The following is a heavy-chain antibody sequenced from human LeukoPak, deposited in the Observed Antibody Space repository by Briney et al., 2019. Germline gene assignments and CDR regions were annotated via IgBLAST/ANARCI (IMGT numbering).Heavy chain of an antibody. CDR3: ATEKGDSPDY. J-gene: IGHJ4*02. Sequence: GGSLRLSCAASGFTFGNYAMAWVRQAPGKGLEWVSGISGSGANTYYVDSVKGRFTISRDNSQNTLYLQMKSLRAEDTAVYYCATEKGDSPDYWGQRTLVSVSS. CDR2: ISGSGANT. V-gene: IGHV3-23*01. D-gene: IGHD2-21*01. CDR1: GFTFGNYA.